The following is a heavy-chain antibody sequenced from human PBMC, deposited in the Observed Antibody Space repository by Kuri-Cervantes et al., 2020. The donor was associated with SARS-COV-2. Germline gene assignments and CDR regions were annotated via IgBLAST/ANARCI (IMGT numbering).Heavy chain of an antibody. CDR2: ISAYNGNT. CDR1: GYTFTSYD. D-gene: IGHD3-3*01. CDR3: ANGKKYYDFWSGYPIPSWYFDL. Sequence: ASVKVSCKASGYTFTSYDINWVRQAPGQGLEWMGWISAYNGNTNYAQKLQGRVTMTRNTSISTAYMELSSLRSEDTAVYYCANGKKYYDFWSGYPIPSWYFDLWGRGTLVTVSS. V-gene: IGHV1-8*01. J-gene: IGHJ2*01.